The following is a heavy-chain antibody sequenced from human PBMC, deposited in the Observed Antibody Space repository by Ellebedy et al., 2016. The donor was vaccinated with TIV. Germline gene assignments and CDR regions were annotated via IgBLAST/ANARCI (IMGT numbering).Heavy chain of an antibody. Sequence: GESLKISCAASGFTFSSYAMSWVRQAPGKGLEWVSAISGSGGSTYYADSVKGRFTISRDNSKNTLYLQMNSLRAEDTAVYYCATYYDYVWGSYRWDAFDIWGQGTMVTVSS. V-gene: IGHV3-23*01. D-gene: IGHD3-16*02. J-gene: IGHJ3*02. CDR2: ISGSGGST. CDR3: ATYYDYVWGSYRWDAFDI. CDR1: GFTFSSYA.